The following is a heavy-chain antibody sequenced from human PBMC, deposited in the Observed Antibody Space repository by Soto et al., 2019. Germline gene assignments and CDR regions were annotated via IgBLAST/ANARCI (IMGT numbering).Heavy chain of an antibody. CDR3: ARDTTVTTRSPVDY. Sequence: PGGSLRLSCAASGFTFSDYYMSWIRQAPGKGLEWVSYISSSGSTIYYADSVKGRFTISRDNAKNSLYLQMNSLRAEDTAVYYCARDTTVTTRSPVDYWGQGTLVTVSS. CDR1: GFTFSDYY. V-gene: IGHV3-11*01. D-gene: IGHD4-17*01. CDR2: ISSSGSTI. J-gene: IGHJ4*02.